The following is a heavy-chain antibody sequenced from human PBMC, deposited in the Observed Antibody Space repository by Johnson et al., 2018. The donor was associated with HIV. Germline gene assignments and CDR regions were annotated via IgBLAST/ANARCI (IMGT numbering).Heavy chain of an antibody. CDR1: GFSLSTYA. V-gene: IGHV3-64*01. J-gene: IGHJ3*02. CDR2: ISSNGGST. Sequence: VQLVESGGGLVQPGGSLRLSCRASGFSLSTYAMHWVRQAPGKGLEHVSGISSNGGSTEYVNSVKGRFTISRDNSKNTLYLQMASLRAEDTAVYYCALSGSSVVVAFDIWGQGTMVTVSS. CDR3: ALSGSSVVVAFDI. D-gene: IGHD6-6*01.